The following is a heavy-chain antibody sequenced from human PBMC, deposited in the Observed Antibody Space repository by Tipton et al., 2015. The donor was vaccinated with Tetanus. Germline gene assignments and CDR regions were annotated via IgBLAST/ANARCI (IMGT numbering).Heavy chain of an antibody. CDR2: IYYSGTT. CDR1: GASISSYY. V-gene: IGHV4-59*12. CDR3: ARDVGGHYYFDF. D-gene: IGHD1-26*01. Sequence: TLSLTCTVSGASISSYYWSWIRQPPGKGLEWIGYIYYSGTTKYNPSLKSRVTMSVDTSKNQFSLRLNSVTAADTAVYYCARDVGGHYYFDFWGQGSLVTVSS. J-gene: IGHJ4*02.